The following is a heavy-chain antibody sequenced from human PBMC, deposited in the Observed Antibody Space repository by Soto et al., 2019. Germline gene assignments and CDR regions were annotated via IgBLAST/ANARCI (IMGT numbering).Heavy chain of an antibody. D-gene: IGHD5-18*01. Sequence: GGSLRLSCEVSGVTLTNVWMNWVRQAPGKGPEWVGRIKSKTDGGTTDYAAPVKGRFTISRDDSENTLYLQMNSLKTEDTAVYYCSHGYYQYFNSWGQGTLVTVSS. CDR1: GVTLTNVW. CDR2: IKSKTDGGTT. J-gene: IGHJ4*02. CDR3: SHGYYQYFNS. V-gene: IGHV3-15*07.